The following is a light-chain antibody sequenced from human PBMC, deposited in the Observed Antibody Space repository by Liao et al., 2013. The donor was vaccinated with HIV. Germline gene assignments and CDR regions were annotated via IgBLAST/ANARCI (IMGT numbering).Light chain of an antibody. CDR3: QAWDSPATWV. V-gene: IGLV3-1*01. CDR2: QDS. J-gene: IGLJ1*01. CDR1: KLGDKY. Sequence: SYELTQPPSVSVSPGQTASITCSGDKLGDKYACWYQQKPGQSPVLVIYQDSKRPQGSLSDSLAPTLGTLATLTISGTQAMDEADYYCQAWDSPATWVFVT.